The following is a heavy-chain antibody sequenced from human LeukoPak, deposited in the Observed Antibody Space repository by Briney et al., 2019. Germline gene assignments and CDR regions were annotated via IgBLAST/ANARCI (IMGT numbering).Heavy chain of an antibody. V-gene: IGHV1-46*01. Sequence: ASVKVSCKASGYTFTSYYMHWVRQAPGQGLEWMGIINPSGGSTSYAQKFQGRVTMTRDMSTSTVYMELSSLRSEDTAVYYCARDLGQAYYDILTGYGDAFDIWGQGTMVTVSS. J-gene: IGHJ3*02. CDR3: ARDLGQAYYDILTGYGDAFDI. CDR1: GYTFTSYY. CDR2: INPSGGST. D-gene: IGHD3-9*01.